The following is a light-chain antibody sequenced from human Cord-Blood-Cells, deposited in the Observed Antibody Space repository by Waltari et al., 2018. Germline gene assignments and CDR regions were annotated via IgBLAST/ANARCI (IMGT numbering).Light chain of an antibody. CDR3: CSYAGSSTSWV. Sequence: QSALTQPASVSGSPGQSITIPCTGTRSDVGSYNLVSWYQQHPGKAPKLMIYEVSKRPSGVSNRFSGSKSGNTASLTISGLQAEDEADYYCCSYAGSSTSWVFGGGTKLTVL. V-gene: IGLV2-23*02. CDR2: EVS. CDR1: RSDVGSYNL. J-gene: IGLJ3*02.